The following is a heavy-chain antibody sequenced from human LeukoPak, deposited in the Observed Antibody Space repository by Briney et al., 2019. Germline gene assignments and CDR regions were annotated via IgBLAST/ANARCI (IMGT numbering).Heavy chain of an antibody. CDR3: AKGALEWTYYFDF. CDR2: ISGSAGTT. CDR1: GLTFSNYA. V-gene: IGHV3-23*01. Sequence: GGSLRLFCAASGLTFSNYAMTGVRQAPGKGLECISAISGSAGTTYYADSVKGRFTISRDNSKNTLSLQMSSLRAEDTAVYYCAKGALEWTYYFDFWGQGTLVTVSS. J-gene: IGHJ4*02. D-gene: IGHD3-3*01.